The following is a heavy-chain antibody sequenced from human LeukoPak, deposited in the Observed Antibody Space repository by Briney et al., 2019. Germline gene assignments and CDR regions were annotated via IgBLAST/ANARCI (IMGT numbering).Heavy chain of an antibody. CDR1: GFTFSSYA. J-gene: IGHJ4*02. CDR3: ATDRGWYFDN. Sequence: PGGSLRLSCAASGFTFSSYAMHWVRQAPGKGLEWVSSISSSSSYIYYADSVKGRFTISRDNAKNSLYLQMNSLRAEDTAVYYCATDRGWYFDNWGQGTLVTVAS. CDR2: ISSSSSYI. D-gene: IGHD1-26*01. V-gene: IGHV3-21*01.